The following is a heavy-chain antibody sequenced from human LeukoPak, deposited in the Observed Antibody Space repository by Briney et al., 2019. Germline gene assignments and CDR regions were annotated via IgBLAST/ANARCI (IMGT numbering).Heavy chain of an antibody. CDR3: ASRRPIIAVANY. CDR2: INHSGST. Sequence: PSETLSLTCAVYGGSFSGYYWSWIRQPPGKGLEWIGEINHSGSTNYNPSLKSRVTISVDTPKNQFSLKLSSVTAADTAVYYCASRRPIIAVANYWGQGTLVTVSS. V-gene: IGHV4-34*01. D-gene: IGHD6-19*01. J-gene: IGHJ4*02. CDR1: GGSFSGYY.